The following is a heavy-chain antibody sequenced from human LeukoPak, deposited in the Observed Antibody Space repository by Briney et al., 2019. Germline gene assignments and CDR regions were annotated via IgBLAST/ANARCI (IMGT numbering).Heavy chain of an antibody. J-gene: IGHJ6*03. Sequence: SETLSLTCTVSGGSISSSSYYWGWIRQPPGKGLEWIGSIYHSGSTYYNPSLKSRVTISVDTSKNQFSLKLSSVTAADTAVYYCARDGAMVRGVGYMDVWGKGTTVTVSS. CDR1: GGSISSSSYY. V-gene: IGHV4-39*07. D-gene: IGHD3-10*01. CDR3: ARDGAMVRGVGYMDV. CDR2: IYHSGST.